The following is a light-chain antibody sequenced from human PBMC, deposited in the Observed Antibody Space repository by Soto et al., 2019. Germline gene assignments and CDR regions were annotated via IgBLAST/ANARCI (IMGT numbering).Light chain of an antibody. CDR2: AAS. Sequence: DIQMTQSPSSLSASVGDRVTITCRASRNISNYLNWYQQNPGKAPKLLIYAASSLQSGVPSRFSGSGSGTDFTLTISSLQPEDFASYSCQQSYSTLRTFGQGTKLEIK. V-gene: IGKV1-39*01. J-gene: IGKJ2*01. CDR3: QQSYSTLRT. CDR1: RNISNY.